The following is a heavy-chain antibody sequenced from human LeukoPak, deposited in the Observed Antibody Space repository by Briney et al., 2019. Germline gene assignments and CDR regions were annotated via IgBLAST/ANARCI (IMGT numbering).Heavy chain of an antibody. CDR2: IKQDGSEK. D-gene: IGHD7-27*01. Sequence: GGSLRLSCAASGFIFSNYWTSWVRQAPGKGLEWVANIKQDGSEKYYVDSVKGRFTISRDNTKNSLYLQMNSLRAEDTAFYYCATERNLGNWGQGTLVTVSS. V-gene: IGHV3-7*05. J-gene: IGHJ4*02. CDR1: GFIFSNYW. CDR3: ATERNLGN.